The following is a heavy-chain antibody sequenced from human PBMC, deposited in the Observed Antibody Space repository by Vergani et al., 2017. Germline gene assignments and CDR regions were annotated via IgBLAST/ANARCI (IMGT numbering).Heavy chain of an antibody. Sequence: QVQLVQSGAEVKKPGASVKVSCKASGYTFTSYAMHWVRQAPGQRLEWMGWINAGNGNTKYSQKFQGRVTITRDTYASTAYMELSSVRYEDTAVYYCARETEYCLFDYWGQGTLVTVSS. CDR1: GYTFTSYA. D-gene: IGHD2/OR15-2a*01. V-gene: IGHV1-3*01. J-gene: IGHJ4*02. CDR3: ARETEYCLFDY. CDR2: INAGNGNT.